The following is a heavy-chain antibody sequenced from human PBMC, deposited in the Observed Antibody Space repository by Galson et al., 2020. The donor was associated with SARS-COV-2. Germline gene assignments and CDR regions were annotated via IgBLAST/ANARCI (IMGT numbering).Heavy chain of an antibody. J-gene: IGHJ4*02. CDR1: GGSFSGYY. Sequence: SETLSLTCAVYGGSFSGYYWSWIRQPPGKGLEWIGEINHSGSTNYNPSLKSRVTISVDTSKNQFSLKLSSVTAADTAVYYCARGGGNYGYYFDYWGQGTLVTVSS. D-gene: IGHD4-4*01. CDR2: INHSGST. CDR3: ARGGGNYGYYFDY. V-gene: IGHV4-34*01.